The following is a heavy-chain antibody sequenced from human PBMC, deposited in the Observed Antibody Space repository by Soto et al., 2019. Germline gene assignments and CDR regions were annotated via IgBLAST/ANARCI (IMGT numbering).Heavy chain of an antibody. CDR2: ISGSGGST. CDR3: AKARGALYYMDV. Sequence: EVQLLESGGGLVQPGGSLRLSCAASGFTFSSYAMSWVRQAPGKGLEWVSAISGSGGSTYYADSVKGRFTISRDNSKNKLYLQMNSLRAEDTAVYYCAKARGALYYMDVWGKGTTVTVSS. D-gene: IGHD3-16*01. V-gene: IGHV3-23*01. CDR1: GFTFSSYA. J-gene: IGHJ6*03.